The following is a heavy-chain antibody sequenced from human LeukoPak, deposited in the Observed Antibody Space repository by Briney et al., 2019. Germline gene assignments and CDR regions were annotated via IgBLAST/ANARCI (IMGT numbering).Heavy chain of an antibody. Sequence: SCKXSGFTFSSYAMSWVRQAPGKGLEWVSAISGSGGSTYYADSVKGRFTISRDNSKNTLYLQMNSLRAEDTAVYYCAKWVSTNWGSKGAFDIWGQGTMVTVSS. D-gene: IGHD7-27*01. CDR2: ISGSGGST. CDR3: AKWVSTNWGSKGAFDI. J-gene: IGHJ3*02. V-gene: IGHV3-23*01. CDR1: GFTFSSYA.